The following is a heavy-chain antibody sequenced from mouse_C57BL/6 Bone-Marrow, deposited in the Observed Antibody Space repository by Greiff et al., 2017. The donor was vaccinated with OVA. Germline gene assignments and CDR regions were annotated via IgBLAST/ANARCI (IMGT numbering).Heavy chain of an antibody. CDR1: GFTFSDYY. D-gene: IGHD2-3*01. J-gene: IGHJ3*01. Sequence: EVQLMESEGGLVQPGSSMKLSCTASGFTFSDYYMAWVRQVPEKGLEWVANINYDGSSTYYLDSLKSRFIISRDNAKNILYLQMSSLKSEDTATYYCARDGGIYDGYYRGFAYWGQGTLVTVSA. CDR2: INYDGSST. V-gene: IGHV5-16*01. CDR3: ARDGGIYDGYYRGFAY.